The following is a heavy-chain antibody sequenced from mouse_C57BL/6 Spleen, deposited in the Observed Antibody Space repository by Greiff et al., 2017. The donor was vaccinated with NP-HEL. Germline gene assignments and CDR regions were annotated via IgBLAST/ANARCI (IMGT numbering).Heavy chain of an antibody. CDR1: GYTFTSYG. Sequence: QVQLKESGAELARPGASVKLSCKASGYTFTSYGISWVKQRTGQGLEWIGEIYPRSGNTYYNEKFKGKATLTADKSSSTAYMELRSLTSEDSAVYFCARWGLITTVVAEASYFDYWGQGTTLTVSS. D-gene: IGHD1-1*01. CDR3: ARWGLITTVVAEASYFDY. J-gene: IGHJ2*01. CDR2: IYPRSGNT. V-gene: IGHV1-81*01.